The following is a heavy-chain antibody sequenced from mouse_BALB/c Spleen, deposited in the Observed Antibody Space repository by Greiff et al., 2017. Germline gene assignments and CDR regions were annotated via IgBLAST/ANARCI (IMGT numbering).Heavy chain of an antibody. CDR1: GFNIKDTY. V-gene: IGHV14-3*02. CDR3: ARKELTSYAMDY. J-gene: IGHJ4*01. CDR2: IDPANGNT. D-gene: IGHD4-1*01. Sequence: EVKLVESGAELVKPGASVKLSCTASGFNIKDTYMHWVKQRPEQGLEWIGRIDPANGNTKYDPKFQGKATITADTSSNTAYLQLSSLTSEDTAVYYCARKELTSYAMDYWGQGTSVTVSS.